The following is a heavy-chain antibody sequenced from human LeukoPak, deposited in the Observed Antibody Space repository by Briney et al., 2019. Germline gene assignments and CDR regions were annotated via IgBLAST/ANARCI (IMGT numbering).Heavy chain of an antibody. D-gene: IGHD5-18*01. Sequence: GGSLRLSCAASGFTFSSYAMHWVRQAPGKGLEWVAVISYDGSNKYYADSVKGRFTISRDNSKNTLYLQMNSLRAEDTAAYYCARGRYNYGYIFDYWGQGTLVTVSS. J-gene: IGHJ4*02. CDR3: ARGRYNYGYIFDY. CDR2: ISYDGSNK. V-gene: IGHV3-30*04. CDR1: GFTFSSYA.